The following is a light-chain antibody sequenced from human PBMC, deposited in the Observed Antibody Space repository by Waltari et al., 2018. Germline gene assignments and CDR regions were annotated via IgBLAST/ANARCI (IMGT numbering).Light chain of an antibody. CDR3: QQRRRWPLT. V-gene: IGKV3-11*01. Sequence: CKSRQTVYTYLAWYQQRPGQAPRLLIYDTSNRATGIPDRFSGSGSETDFTLTISSLEPEDFAVYYCQQRRRWPLTFGGGSKVEI. J-gene: IGKJ4*01. CDR2: DTS. CDR1: QTVYTY.